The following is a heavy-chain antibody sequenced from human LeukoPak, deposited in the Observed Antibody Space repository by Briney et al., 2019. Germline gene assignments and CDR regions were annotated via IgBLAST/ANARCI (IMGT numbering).Heavy chain of an antibody. CDR3: ARKNLGDSGDGMDV. CDR1: GYSFTAYW. V-gene: IGHV5-51*01. J-gene: IGHJ6*01. CDR2: IYPSDSDT. D-gene: IGHD2-21*02. Sequence: GESLKIYCNGSGYSFTAYWVTRARQMPGKGLEWMGIIYPSDSDTRYSPSFQGQVTISADKSICTAYLQWSSLKASDTEVFYCARKNLGDSGDGMDVWGQGTTVTVSS.